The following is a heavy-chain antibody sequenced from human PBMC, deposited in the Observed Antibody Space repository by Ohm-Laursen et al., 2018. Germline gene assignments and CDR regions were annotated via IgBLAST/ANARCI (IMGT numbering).Heavy chain of an antibody. CDR3: ARGKYTAFDI. CDR1: GDSVSNNDVA. V-gene: IGHV6-1*01. D-gene: IGHD2-2*02. CDR2: AYRGSN. Sequence: QTLSLTCAISGDSVSNNDVAWNWIRQSPSRGLEWLGRAYRGSNDYAVSLKSRITINPDTSKNQFSLHLNSVTPEDTAVYYCARGKYTAFDIWGQGTKVTVSS. J-gene: IGHJ3*02.